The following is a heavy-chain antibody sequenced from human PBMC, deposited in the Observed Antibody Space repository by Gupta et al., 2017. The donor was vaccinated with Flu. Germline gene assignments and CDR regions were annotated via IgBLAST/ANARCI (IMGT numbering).Heavy chain of an antibody. CDR3: TKGDRNCGLLH. Sequence: EVQLLESGGGLVQPGGSLTLPCAASGFTFSNYVMSWVRQAPGKGLGWVSGISGSGGTTHYRGSVKCRFTTSRDSSKNTLYLQMDSLRAEYTAIYYCTKGDRNCGLLHWGQGTLVTVSS. D-gene: IGHD1-14*01. CDR1: GFTFSNYV. J-gene: IGHJ4*02. CDR2: ISGSGGTT. V-gene: IGHV3-23*01.